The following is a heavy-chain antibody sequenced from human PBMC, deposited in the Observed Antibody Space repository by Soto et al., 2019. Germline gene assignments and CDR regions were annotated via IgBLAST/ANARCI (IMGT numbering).Heavy chain of an antibody. CDR3: HASGSYSYDMDV. J-gene: IGHJ6*02. V-gene: IGHV4-39*01. CDR1: GVSINSADYY. CDR2: IYSWGST. Sequence: SETLSLTCTVSGVSINSADYYWDWVRQPPGKGLEWVGSIYSWGSTYYNPSLRSRVTISTDTSKIQCSLRLNSVTAADTAVYYCHASGSYSYDMDVWGQGTTVTVSS. D-gene: IGHD3-10*01.